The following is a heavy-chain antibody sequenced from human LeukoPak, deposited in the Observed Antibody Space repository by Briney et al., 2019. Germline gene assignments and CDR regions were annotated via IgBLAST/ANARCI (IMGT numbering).Heavy chain of an antibody. CDR3: ARGFRGDNFDY. D-gene: IGHD7-27*01. Sequence: SETLSLTCTVSGGSIDSSGYYWGWIRQAPGKGLEWIGSIYFSGSTYYNPSLKSRVTISIDTSKNQFSLKLSSVTAADTAVYFCARGFRGDNFDYWGQGTLVTVSS. CDR2: IYFSGST. CDR1: GGSIDSSGYY. V-gene: IGHV4-39*07. J-gene: IGHJ4*02.